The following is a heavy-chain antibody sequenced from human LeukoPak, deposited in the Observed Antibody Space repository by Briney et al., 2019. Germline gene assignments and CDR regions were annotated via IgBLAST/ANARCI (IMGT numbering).Heavy chain of an antibody. Sequence: GGSLRLSCVVSGFTFNKFRMNWVRQAPGKGLEWVAHINPDGRDTYYVDSVKGRFTISRDNAQNSMYLQMNSLRVEDTAVYYCTSWGDTTAEYFQRWGQGTLVTVSS. D-gene: IGHD2-21*02. CDR1: GFTFNKFR. V-gene: IGHV3-7*01. J-gene: IGHJ1*01. CDR3: TSWGDTTAEYFQR. CDR2: INPDGRDT.